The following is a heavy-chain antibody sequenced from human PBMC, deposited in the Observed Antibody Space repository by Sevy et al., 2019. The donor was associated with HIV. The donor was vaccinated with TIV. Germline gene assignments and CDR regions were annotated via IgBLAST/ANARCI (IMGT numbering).Heavy chain of an antibody. V-gene: IGHV1-18*01. Sequence: ASVKVSCKASGYTFTSYGISWVRQAPGQGLEWMGWISAYNGNTNYAQKLQGRVTMTTDRSTSTAYMELRSLRSDDTAVYYCARTITIFGVVGNYYYYYGMDVWGQGTTVTVSS. D-gene: IGHD3-3*01. J-gene: IGHJ6*02. CDR1: GYTFTSYG. CDR3: ARTITIFGVVGNYYYYYGMDV. CDR2: ISAYNGNT.